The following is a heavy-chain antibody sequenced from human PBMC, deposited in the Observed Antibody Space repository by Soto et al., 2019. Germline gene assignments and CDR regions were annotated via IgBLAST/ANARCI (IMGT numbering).Heavy chain of an antibody. CDR2: IYSTGNT. V-gene: IGHV4-39*01. D-gene: IGHD6-13*01. J-gene: IGHJ6*02. CDR1: GDSIRSSSY. CDR3: RRSSRYSTDV. Sequence: QLQLQESGPGLVKPSETLSLTCTVSGDSIRSSSYWGWIRQPPGKGLEWIGSIYSTGNTYYTPSLTSQVTIPVDTSKNQFSLNVISVTAADTAVYYCRRSSRYSTDVWGQGTTVTVSS.